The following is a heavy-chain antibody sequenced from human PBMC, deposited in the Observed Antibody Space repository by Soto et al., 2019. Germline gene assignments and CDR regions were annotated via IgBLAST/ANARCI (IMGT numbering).Heavy chain of an antibody. CDR2: IWYDGGKK. D-gene: IGHD2-15*01. Sequence: QVQLVESGGGVVQPGRSLRLSCAASGFTLSSYGMHWVRQAPGKGLEWEAVIWYDGGKKYYADSVKVRFTISRDESKNTVYLHMSSLRGEDTGVYYCARGSAGSESVVVVPAIDFYSFDTWGQGTLVSVSS. CDR3: ARGSAGSESVVVVPAIDFYSFDT. J-gene: IGHJ4*02. CDR1: GFTLSSYG. V-gene: IGHV3-33*01.